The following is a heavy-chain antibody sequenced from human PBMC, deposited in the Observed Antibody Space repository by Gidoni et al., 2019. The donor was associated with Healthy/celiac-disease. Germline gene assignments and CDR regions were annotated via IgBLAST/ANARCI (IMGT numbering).Heavy chain of an antibody. CDR2: IIPIFGTA. CDR1: GGTSSSYA. CDR3: ARARDGYNSLNY. J-gene: IGHJ4*02. V-gene: IGHV1-69*12. Sequence: VQLGKQGAQVQTPGSSVTLSRKVSGGTSSSYAISWVRQAPGQGLEWMGGIIPIFGTANYAQKVQGRVTIAADESTGTAYMELGSLRSEGTAVYYCARARDGYNSLNYWGQGTLVTVSS. D-gene: IGHD5-12*01.